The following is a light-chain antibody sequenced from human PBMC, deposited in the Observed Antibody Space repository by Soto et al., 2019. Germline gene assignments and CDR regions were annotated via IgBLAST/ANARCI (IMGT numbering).Light chain of an antibody. CDR2: GAS. CDR3: QQGHSVPPT. Sequence: DIQMTQSPSSVSASVGDRVTITCRASQDIGKWVLWYQQKPGKAPKLLIFGASSLQSVVPSRFSGNRSGTDFTLTVSSLQPDDSALYFCQQGHSVPPTFGQGNKVEI. V-gene: IGKV1-12*01. CDR1: QDIGKW. J-gene: IGKJ1*01.